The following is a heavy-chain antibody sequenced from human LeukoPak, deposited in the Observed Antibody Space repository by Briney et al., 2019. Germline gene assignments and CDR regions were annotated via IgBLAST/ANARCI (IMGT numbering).Heavy chain of an antibody. J-gene: IGHJ4*02. D-gene: IGHD2-2*01. Sequence: SETLSLTCTVSGGPISSYYWSWIRQPPGKGLEWIGYIYYSGSTNYNPSLKSRVTISVDTSKNQFSLKLSSVTAADTAVYYCARVGGDSYCSSTSCYHYFDYWGQGTLVTVSS. CDR2: IYYSGST. V-gene: IGHV4-59*01. CDR1: GGPISSYY. CDR3: ARVGGDSYCSSTSCYHYFDY.